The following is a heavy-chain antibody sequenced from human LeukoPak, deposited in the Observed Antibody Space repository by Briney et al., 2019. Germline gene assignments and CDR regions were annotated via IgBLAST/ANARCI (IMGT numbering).Heavy chain of an antibody. J-gene: IGHJ3*02. Sequence: GASVKVSCKVSGYTLNELSMHWVRQAPGKGLEWMGGFDPEDGETIYAQKFQGRVTMTEDTSTDTAYMELSSLRSEDTAVYYCATVVYIAAAGTHSAFDIWGQGTMVTVSS. CDR1: GYTLNELS. V-gene: IGHV1-24*01. CDR3: ATVVYIAAAGTHSAFDI. CDR2: FDPEDGET. D-gene: IGHD6-13*01.